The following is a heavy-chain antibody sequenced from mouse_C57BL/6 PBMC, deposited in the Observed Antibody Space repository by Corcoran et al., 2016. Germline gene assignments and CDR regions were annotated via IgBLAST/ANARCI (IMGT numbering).Heavy chain of an antibody. CDR1: GYAFSSYW. CDR2: IYPGDGDT. Sequence: QVQLQQSGAELVKPGASVKISCKASGYAFSSYWRNWVKQRPGKGLEWIGQIYPGDGDTNYNGKFKGKATLTADKSSSTAYMQLSSLTSEDSAVYFCARRWFDYYAMDYWGQGTSVTVSS. V-gene: IGHV1-80*01. D-gene: IGHD2-3*01. J-gene: IGHJ4*01. CDR3: ARRWFDYYAMDY.